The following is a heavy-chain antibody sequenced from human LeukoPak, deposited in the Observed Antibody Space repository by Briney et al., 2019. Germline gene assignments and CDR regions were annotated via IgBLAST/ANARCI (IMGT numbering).Heavy chain of an antibody. V-gene: IGHV4-30-2*01. Sequence: SQTLSLTCAVTGGSVSGSGYAWHWFRQPPGKGLEWIAYIFHSGSTSSNPSLKSRVTISLDRSKNHFSLNLTSVTAADTAVYYCASGRTYRRPFDSWGQGALVTVSS. J-gene: IGHJ4*02. CDR1: GGSVSGSGYA. CDR3: ASGRTYRRPFDS. CDR2: IFHSGST. D-gene: IGHD3-16*02.